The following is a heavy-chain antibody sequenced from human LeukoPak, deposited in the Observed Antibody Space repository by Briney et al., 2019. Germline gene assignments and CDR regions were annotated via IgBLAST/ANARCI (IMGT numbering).Heavy chain of an antibody. D-gene: IGHD5-24*01. J-gene: IGHJ4*02. CDR3: ARGVEMTTAPFDY. CDR1: GGSFSGYH. CDR2: INHSGST. V-gene: IGHV4-34*01. Sequence: SETLSYTSAVYGGSFSGYHWSWIRHPPGKGLKWIGEINHSGSTNYNPSLKSRVTISVDTSKNQFSLKLSSVTAADTAVYYCARGVEMTTAPFDYWGQGTLVTVSS.